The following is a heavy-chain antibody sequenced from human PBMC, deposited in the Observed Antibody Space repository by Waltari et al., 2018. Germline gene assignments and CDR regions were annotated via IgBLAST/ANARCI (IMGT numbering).Heavy chain of an antibody. V-gene: IGHV3-30*18. CDR1: GFTFSRYG. CDR2: ISYDGSNK. Sequence: QVQLVESGGGVVQPGRSLRLSCSASGFTFSRYGMHWVRQAPGKGLEWVAVISYDGSNKYYADSVKGRFTISRDNSKNTLYLQMNSLRAEDTAVYYCAKDHDSSPRDYWGQGTLVTVSS. CDR3: AKDHDSSPRDY. J-gene: IGHJ4*02. D-gene: IGHD6-6*01.